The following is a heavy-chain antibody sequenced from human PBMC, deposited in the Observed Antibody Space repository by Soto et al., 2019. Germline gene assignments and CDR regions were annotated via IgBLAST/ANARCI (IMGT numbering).Heavy chain of an antibody. D-gene: IGHD3-22*01. CDR1: GYTFTSYG. V-gene: IGHV1-18*04. J-gene: IGHJ3*02. CDR3: ARDYDSSGYSEGDAFDI. CDR2: ISAYNGNT. Sequence: GASVKVSCKASGYTFTSYGISWVRQAPGQGLEWMGWISAYNGNTNYAQKLQGRVTMTTDTSTSTAYMELRSLRSDDTAVYYCARDYDSSGYSEGDAFDIWGQGTMVTVSS.